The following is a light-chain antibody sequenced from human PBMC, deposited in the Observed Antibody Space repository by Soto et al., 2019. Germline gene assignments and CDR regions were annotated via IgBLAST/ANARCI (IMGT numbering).Light chain of an antibody. CDR2: AAS. CDR3: QQSYSTPWT. J-gene: IGKJ1*01. Sequence: DIQMTQSPSSLSASVGDRVTITCRASQSISSYLNWYQQKPGIAPKLLIYAASSLQSGVPSRFSGSGSGRDFTLTIGSLQPGDFATYYCQQSYSTPWTFGQGTKMEIK. V-gene: IGKV1-39*01. CDR1: QSISSY.